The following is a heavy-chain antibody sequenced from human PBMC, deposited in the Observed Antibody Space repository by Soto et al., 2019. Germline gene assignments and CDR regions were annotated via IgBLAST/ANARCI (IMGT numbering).Heavy chain of an antibody. Sequence: SETLSLTCTVYGGSISSYYWSWIRQPAGKGLEWIGRIYTSGSTNYNPSLKSRVTMSVDTSKNQFSLKLSSVTAADTAVYYCARDRPLNTFGGVIVRYYYGMDVWGQGTTVTVSS. J-gene: IGHJ6*02. V-gene: IGHV4-4*07. CDR3: ARDRPLNTFGGVIVRYYYGMDV. CDR1: GGSISSYY. D-gene: IGHD3-16*02. CDR2: IYTSGST.